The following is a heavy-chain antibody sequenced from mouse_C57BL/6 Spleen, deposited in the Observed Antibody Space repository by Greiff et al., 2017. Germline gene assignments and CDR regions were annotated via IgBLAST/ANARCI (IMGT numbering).Heavy chain of an antibody. CDR3: ARAGGDGYYVGY. V-gene: IGHV1-76*01. D-gene: IGHD2-3*01. CDR1: GYTFTDYY. CDR2: IYPGSGNT. Sequence: QVQLQQSGAELVRPGASVKLSCKASGYTFTDYYINWVKQRPGQGLEWIARIYPGSGNTYYNEKFKGKATLTAEKSSSTAYMQLSSLTSEDSAVYFCARAGGDGYYVGYWGQGTTLTVSS. J-gene: IGHJ2*01.